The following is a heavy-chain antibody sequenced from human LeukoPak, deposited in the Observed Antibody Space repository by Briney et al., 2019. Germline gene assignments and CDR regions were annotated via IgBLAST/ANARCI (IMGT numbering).Heavy chain of an antibody. CDR1: GGSISSYY. Sequence: SETLSLTCTVSGGSISSYYWSWIRQPPGKGLEWIGYIYYSGSTNYNPSLKSRVTISVDTSKNQFSLKLSSVTAADTAVYYYARVAFYYDSSGYYSWGVDYWGQGTLVTVSS. CDR3: ARVAFYYDSSGYYSWGVDY. CDR2: IYYSGST. J-gene: IGHJ4*02. D-gene: IGHD3-22*01. V-gene: IGHV4-59*01.